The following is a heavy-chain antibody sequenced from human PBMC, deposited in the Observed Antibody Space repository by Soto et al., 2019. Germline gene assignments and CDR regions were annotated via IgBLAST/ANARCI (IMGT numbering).Heavy chain of an antibody. CDR3: ARRTTTVTGWFDP. CDR1: GFSLTTSGVG. CDR2: IYWDDDK. Sequence: QITLKESGPTLVKPTQTLTLTCTFSGFSLTTSGVGVGWIRQPPGTALEWLALIYWDDDKRYSPSLTSRLTVTKDTSKNQVVLTTTNMDPADTATYFCARRTTTVTGWFDPWGQGTLVTVSS. D-gene: IGHD4-17*01. V-gene: IGHV2-5*02. J-gene: IGHJ5*02.